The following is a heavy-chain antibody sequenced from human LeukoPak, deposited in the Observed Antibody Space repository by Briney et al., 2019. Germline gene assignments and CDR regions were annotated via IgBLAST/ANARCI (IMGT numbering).Heavy chain of an antibody. J-gene: IGHJ5*02. CDR1: GASISSYY. D-gene: IGHD3-10*01. V-gene: IGHV4-59*01. Sequence: SETLSLTCTVSGASISSYYWTWIRQPPGKGLEWIGYIYYSGSANYSPSLKSRVTISVDTSKNQFSLKLNSVTAADTAVYYCARGHNYYGSESYYKGGWLDPWAREPWSPSPQ. CDR3: ARGHNYYGSESYYKGGWLDP. CDR2: IYYSGSA.